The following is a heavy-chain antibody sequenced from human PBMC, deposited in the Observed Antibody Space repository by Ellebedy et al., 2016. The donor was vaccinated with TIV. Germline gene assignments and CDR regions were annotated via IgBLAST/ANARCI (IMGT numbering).Heavy chain of an antibody. CDR1: GFTFSSYT. Sequence: GESLKISCAASGFTFSSYTMNWVRQAPGKGLEWVSSISSSSSYIYYADSVKGRFTISRDNAKNSLYLQMNGLRAEDTAVDYCVRVRIAAAAMDYWGQGTLVTVSS. CDR2: ISSSSSYI. J-gene: IGHJ4*02. V-gene: IGHV3-21*01. D-gene: IGHD6-13*01. CDR3: VRVRIAAAAMDY.